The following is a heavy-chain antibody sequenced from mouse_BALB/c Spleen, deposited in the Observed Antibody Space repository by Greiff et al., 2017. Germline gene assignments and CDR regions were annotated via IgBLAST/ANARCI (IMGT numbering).Heavy chain of an antibody. V-gene: IGHV1S137*01. CDR2: ISTYYGDA. CDR1: GYTFTDYA. Sequence: QVQLQQSGAELVRPGVSVKISCKGSGYTFTDYAMHWVKQSHAKSLEWIGVISTYYGDASYNQKFKGKATMTVDKSSSTAYMELARLTSEDSAIYYCARDYFAFDYWGQGTTLTVSS. CDR3: ARDYFAFDY. D-gene: IGHD1-1*02. J-gene: IGHJ2*01.